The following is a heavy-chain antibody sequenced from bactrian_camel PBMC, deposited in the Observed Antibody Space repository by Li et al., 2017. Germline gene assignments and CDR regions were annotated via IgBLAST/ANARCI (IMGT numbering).Heavy chain of an antibody. J-gene: IGHJ4*01. CDR2: IASGGGST. CDR3: AASPGLVDFEGGSCRHSGSGH. V-gene: IGHV3S31*01. D-gene: IGHD2*01. CDR1: GFTFSSYA. Sequence: VQLVESGGGLVQPGGSLRLSCAASGFTFSSYAMGWVRQAPGKGLEWVSGIASGGGSTYYADSVKGRFTISKDNAGNILYLQMNDLRPEDTGMYYCAASPGLVDFEGGSCRHSGSGHWGQGTQVTVS.